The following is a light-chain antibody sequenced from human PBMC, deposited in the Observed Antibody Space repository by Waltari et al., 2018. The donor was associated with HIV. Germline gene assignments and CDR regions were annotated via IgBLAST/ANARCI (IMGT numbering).Light chain of an antibody. CDR1: HSALHTSNNKNH. CDR2: WVS. V-gene: IGKV4-1*01. J-gene: IGKJ1*01. Sequence: DIVMAQSPDSLAVSLGGRAPINCKSSHSALHTSNNKNHLACYQRKQGQPLKLLLYWVSTRESGVRDRFSGTGYETHFTLTISSLQPEDVAVYYCQNCYPTLSWTFGQGTNVESK. CDR3: QNCYPTLSWT.